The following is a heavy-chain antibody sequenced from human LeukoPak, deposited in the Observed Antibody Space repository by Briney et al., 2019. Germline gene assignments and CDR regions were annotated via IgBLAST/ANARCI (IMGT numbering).Heavy chain of an antibody. Sequence: PGGSLRLSCAASGFTFSSYEMNWVRQAPGKGLEWVSYISSSGSTIYYADSVKGRFTISRDNAKNSLYLQMNSLRAEDTAVYYCARVPMVRGVIGEYYYYYMDVWGKGTTVTVSS. CDR3: ARVPMVRGVIGEYYYYYMDV. CDR1: GFTFSSYE. D-gene: IGHD3-10*01. V-gene: IGHV3-48*03. J-gene: IGHJ6*03. CDR2: ISSSGSTI.